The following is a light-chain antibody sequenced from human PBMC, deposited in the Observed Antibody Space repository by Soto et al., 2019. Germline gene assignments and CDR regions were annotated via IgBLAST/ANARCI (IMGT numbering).Light chain of an antibody. V-gene: IGKV1-5*01. CDR2: AAS. J-gene: IGKJ1*01. CDR3: LQERGYPRT. Sequence: DIHLAHSPSTLSASVGDRVTITCRASESVKSWLAWYQQKPGKAPKLLIYAASTLQSGVPSRFSGSGSGTDFTLTISGLQPEDFATYYCLQERGYPRTFGQGTKVDNK. CDR1: ESVKSW.